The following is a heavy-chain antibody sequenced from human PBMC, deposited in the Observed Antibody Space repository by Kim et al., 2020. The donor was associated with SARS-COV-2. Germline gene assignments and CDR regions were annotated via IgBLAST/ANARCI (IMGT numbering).Heavy chain of an antibody. CDR3: ARDFCGGDCYNAFDI. D-gene: IGHD2-21*02. Sequence: SETLSLTCTVSGGSISSYYWSWIRQPAGKGLEWIGRIYTSGSTNYNPSLKSRVTMSVDTSKNQFSLKLSSVTAADTAVYYCARDFCGGDCYNAFDIWGQGTMVTVSS. CDR1: GGSISSYY. CDR2: IYTSGST. J-gene: IGHJ3*02. V-gene: IGHV4-4*07.